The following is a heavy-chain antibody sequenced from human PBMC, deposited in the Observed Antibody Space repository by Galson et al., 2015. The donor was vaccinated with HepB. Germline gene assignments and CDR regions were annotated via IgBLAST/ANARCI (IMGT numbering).Heavy chain of an antibody. V-gene: IGHV3-23*01. CDR2: ISGSGGST. CDR1: GFTFSSYA. CDR3: APFAGSGGVGY. J-gene: IGHJ4*02. Sequence: SLRLSCAASGFTFSSYAMSWVRQAPGKGLEWVSAISGSGGSTYYADSVKGRFTISRDNSKNTLYRQMNSLRAEDTAVYYCAPFAGSGGVGYWGQGTLVTVSS. D-gene: IGHD3-10*01.